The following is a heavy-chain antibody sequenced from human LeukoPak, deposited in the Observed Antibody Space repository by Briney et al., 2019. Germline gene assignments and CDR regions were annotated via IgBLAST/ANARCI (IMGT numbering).Heavy chain of an antibody. D-gene: IGHD6-13*01. CDR1: GFTFSSYG. CDR3: AKDSSSWYKVYYFDY. Sequence: PGGSLRLSCAASGFTFSSYGMHWVRQAPGKGLEWVSAISGSGGSTYYADSVKGRFTIPRDNSKNTLYLQMNSLRAEDTAVYYCAKDSSSWYKVYYFDYWGQGTLVTVSS. J-gene: IGHJ4*02. V-gene: IGHV3-23*01. CDR2: ISGSGGST.